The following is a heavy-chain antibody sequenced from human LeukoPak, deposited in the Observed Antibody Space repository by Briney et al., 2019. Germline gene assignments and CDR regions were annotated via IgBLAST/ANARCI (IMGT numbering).Heavy chain of an antibody. D-gene: IGHD3-3*01. J-gene: IGHJ4*02. V-gene: IGHV1-69*13. CDR2: IIPIYGTT. CDR1: GGTFSNYA. Sequence: GASVKVSCKASGGTFSNYAISWVRQAPGQGLEWLGGIIPIYGTTNYGQTCQGRVTITADESTTTAYMELSSLRSEDTALYYCATPHKYYDVWRGYCPFDNWGQGTLVTVSS. CDR3: ATPHKYYDVWRGYCPFDN.